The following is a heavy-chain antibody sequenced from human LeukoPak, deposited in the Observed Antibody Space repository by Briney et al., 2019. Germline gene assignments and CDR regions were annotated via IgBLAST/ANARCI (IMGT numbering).Heavy chain of an antibody. V-gene: IGHV4-34*01. D-gene: IGHD2-8*01. CDR2: INHSGST. J-gene: IGHJ6*03. CDR1: GGSFSGYY. Sequence: PSETLSLTCAVYGGSFSGYYWSWIRQPPGKGLEWIGEINHSGSTNYNPSLKSRVTISVDTSKNQFSLKLSSVTAADTAVYYCARVHRCPNGVCQEYYYYMDVWGKGTTVTVSS. CDR3: ARVHRCPNGVCQEYYYYMDV.